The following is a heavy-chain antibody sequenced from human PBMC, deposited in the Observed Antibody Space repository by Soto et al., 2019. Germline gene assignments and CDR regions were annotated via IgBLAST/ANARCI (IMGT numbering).Heavy chain of an antibody. CDR2: ISVYNGYT. CDR3: ARDRVAVRPGWFDP. J-gene: IGHJ5*02. D-gene: IGHD6-6*01. V-gene: IGHV1-18*01. CDR1: GYSFVTYG. Sequence: ASVKVCCKASGYSFVTYGISWVRQAPGQGPEWMGWISVYNGYTKYAQKFQGRVTMTTDTSTSTAYMEVRSLRSDDTAVYYCARDRVAVRPGWFDPWGQGTLVTVSS.